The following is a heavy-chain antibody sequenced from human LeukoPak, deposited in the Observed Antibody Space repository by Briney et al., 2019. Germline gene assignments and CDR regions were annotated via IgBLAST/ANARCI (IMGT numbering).Heavy chain of an antibody. J-gene: IGHJ4*02. CDR1: GGSFSGYS. CDR3: ARHGSANLDY. V-gene: IGHV4-34*01. Sequence: SETLSLTCAVYGGSFSGYSWSWIRQPPGKGLEWIGEINYSGSTKYNPSLKSRVTISVDTSKYQFSLKLNSVTAADTAVYYCARHGSANLDYWGQGTLVTVSS. D-gene: IGHD4/OR15-4a*01. CDR2: INYSGST.